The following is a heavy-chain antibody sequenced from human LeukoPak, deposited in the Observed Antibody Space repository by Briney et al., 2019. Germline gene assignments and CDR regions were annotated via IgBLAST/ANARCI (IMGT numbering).Heavy chain of an antibody. CDR3: ARDYYYDSSGV. D-gene: IGHD3-22*01. CDR2: IYTSGST. Sequence: SETLSLTCTVSGGSISSYYWSWIRQPAGKGLEWIGRIYTSGSTNYNPSLKSRVTISLDTSKNQFSLKLSSVTAADTAIYFCARDYYYDSSGVWGQGTLVTVSS. CDR1: GGSISSYY. V-gene: IGHV4-4*07. J-gene: IGHJ4*02.